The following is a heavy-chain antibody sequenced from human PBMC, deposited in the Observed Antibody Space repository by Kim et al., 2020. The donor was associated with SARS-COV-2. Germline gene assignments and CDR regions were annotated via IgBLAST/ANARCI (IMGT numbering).Heavy chain of an antibody. J-gene: IGHJ4*02. V-gene: IGHV3-74*01. D-gene: IGHD4-17*01. CDR1: GFTFSSYW. CDR2: INSDGRIT. CDR3: ARLFTTTVQAPDAY. Sequence: GGSLRLSCAASGFTFSSYWMHWVRQAPGEGLLWVSRINSDGRITNYVDSVKGRFTISRDNAKNTLYLQMNSLRAEDTAVYYCARLFTTTVQAPDAYWGQGTLVTVSS.